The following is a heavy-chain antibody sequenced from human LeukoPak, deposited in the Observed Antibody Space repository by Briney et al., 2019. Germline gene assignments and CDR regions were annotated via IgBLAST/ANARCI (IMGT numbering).Heavy chain of an antibody. J-gene: IGHJ4*02. CDR2: IWYDGRDK. V-gene: IGHV3-30*02. D-gene: IGHD5-18*01. CDR1: GFTFSGSG. CDR3: AKGPYSYGSYFDY. Sequence: PGGSLRLSCAASGFTFSGSGMHWVRQAPGKGLEWVAFIWYDGRDKYYVDSVKGRFTISRDNSKNTLYLQMNSLRAEDTAMYYCAKGPYSYGSYFDYWGQGTLVTVSS.